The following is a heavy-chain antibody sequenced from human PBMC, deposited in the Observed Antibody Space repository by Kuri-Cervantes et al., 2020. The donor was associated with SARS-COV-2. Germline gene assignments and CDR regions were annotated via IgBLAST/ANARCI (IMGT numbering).Heavy chain of an antibody. CDR1: GFSLSTSGVG. D-gene: IGHD1-26*01. CDR2: IYWDDDK. J-gene: IGHJ4*02. V-gene: IGHV2-5*05. CDR3: AHRRWGGSHDY. Sequence: SGPTLVKPTQTLTLTCTFSGFSLSTSGVGVGWIRQPPGKALERLALIYWDDDKRYGPSLKSRLTITKDTSKNQVVLTMTNMDPVDTATYYCAHRRWGGSHDYWGQGTLVTVSS.